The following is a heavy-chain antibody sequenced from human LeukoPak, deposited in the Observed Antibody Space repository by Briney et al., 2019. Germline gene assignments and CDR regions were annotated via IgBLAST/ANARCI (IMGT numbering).Heavy chain of an antibody. D-gene: IGHD3-10*01. CDR1: GGSFSGYY. J-gene: IGHJ4*02. V-gene: IGHV4-34*01. CDR3: ARGGDYGPTDY. Sequence: PSETLSLTCAVYGGSFSGYYWSWIRQPPGKGLEWIGEINHSGSTNYNPSLKSRVTISVDTSKNQFSLKLSSVTAADTAVYYCARGGDYGPTDYWGQGTLVTVSP. CDR2: INHSGST.